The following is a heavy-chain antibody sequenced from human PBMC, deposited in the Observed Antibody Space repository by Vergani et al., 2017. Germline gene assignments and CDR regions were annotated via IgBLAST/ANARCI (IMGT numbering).Heavy chain of an antibody. J-gene: IGHJ6*02. V-gene: IGHV1-69*01. CDR3: ARDSEYSSRWYYYYGMDV. D-gene: IGHD6-13*01. Sequence: QVQLVQSGAEVKKPGSSVKVSCKASGGTFSSYAISWVRQAPGQGLEWMGGIIPIFGTANYAQKFQGRVTITADESTSTAYMEMSSLRSEDTAVYYGARDSEYSSRWYYYYGMDVWGQGTTVTVSS. CDR2: IIPIFGTA. CDR1: GGTFSSYA.